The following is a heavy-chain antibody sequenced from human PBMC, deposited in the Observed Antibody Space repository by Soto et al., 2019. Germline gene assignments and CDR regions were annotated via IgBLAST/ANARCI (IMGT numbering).Heavy chain of an antibody. CDR1: GGTFSSYT. J-gene: IGHJ4*02. Sequence: GASVQVSCKASGGTFSSYTIRWVRQTPGQGLEWMGRIIPILGIANYAQKFQGRVTITADKSTSTAYMGLSSLRSEDTAVYYCAREEYYYGSGAFFDYWGQGTLVTVSS. CDR2: IIPILGIA. V-gene: IGHV1-69*04. D-gene: IGHD3-10*01. CDR3: AREEYYYGSGAFFDY.